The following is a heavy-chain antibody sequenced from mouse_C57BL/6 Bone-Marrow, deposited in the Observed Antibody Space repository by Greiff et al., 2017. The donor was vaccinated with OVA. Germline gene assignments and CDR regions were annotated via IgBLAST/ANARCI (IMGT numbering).Heavy chain of an antibody. CDR1: GYTFTSYW. CDR2: VYPGSGST. J-gene: IGHJ2*01. V-gene: IGHV1-55*01. Sequence: QVQLQQPGAELVKPGASVKMSCKASGYTFTSYWITWVKQRPGQGLEWIGVVYPGSGSTNYNEKLKSKATLTVDTSSSTAYMQLSSLTSEDSAVYYCARGGPYSNYYWGQGTTLTVSS. CDR3: ARGGPYSNYY. D-gene: IGHD2-5*01.